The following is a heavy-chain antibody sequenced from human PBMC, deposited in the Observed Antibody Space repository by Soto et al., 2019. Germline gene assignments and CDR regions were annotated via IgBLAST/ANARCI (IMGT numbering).Heavy chain of an antibody. Sequence: GGSLRLSCAASGFTFGDYAMHWVRQVPGKGLEWVSGFKWNSGDVGYADSVKGRFTISRDNAKNSLYLQMNSLRPEDPAVYYCAKDRSSGSPYYGMDFWGQGTMVTVSS. V-gene: IGHV3-9*01. D-gene: IGHD3-10*01. CDR1: GFTFGDYA. J-gene: IGHJ6*02. CDR2: FKWNSGDV. CDR3: AKDRSSGSPYYGMDF.